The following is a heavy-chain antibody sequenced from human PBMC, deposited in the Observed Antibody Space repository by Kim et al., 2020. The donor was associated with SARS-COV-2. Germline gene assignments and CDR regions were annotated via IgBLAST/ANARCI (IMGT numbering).Heavy chain of an antibody. CDR3: AKDSGGVRSGTPLYGMDV. Sequence: GGSLRLSCAASGFTFDDYAMHWVRQAPGKGLEWVSLITGDAGSTYYADSVKGRFTISRDNSKSSLYLLMNSLRTEDTALYYCAKDSGGVRSGTPLYGMDVWGQGTTVTVSS. CDR2: ITGDAGST. V-gene: IGHV3-43*02. J-gene: IGHJ6*02. CDR1: GFTFDDYA. D-gene: IGHD1-7*01.